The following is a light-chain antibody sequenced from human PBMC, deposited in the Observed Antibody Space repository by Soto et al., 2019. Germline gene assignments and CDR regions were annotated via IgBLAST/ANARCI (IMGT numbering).Light chain of an antibody. CDR3: LLSYSGARGV. CDR1: TGDVTSGHY. J-gene: IGLJ2*01. V-gene: IGLV7-46*01. CDR2: DTS. Sequence: QTVVTQEPSLTVSPGGTVTLTCGSSTGDVTSGHYPYWFQQKPGQAPRTLIYDTSNKHAWTPARFSGSLLGGKADLTLSGAQPEDEAEYYCLLSYSGARGVFGGGTKLTVL.